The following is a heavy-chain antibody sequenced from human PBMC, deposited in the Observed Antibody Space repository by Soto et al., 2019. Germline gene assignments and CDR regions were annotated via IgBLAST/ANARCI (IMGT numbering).Heavy chain of an antibody. J-gene: IGHJ3*02. CDR2: IIPIFGTA. V-gene: IGHV1-69*01. D-gene: IGHD2-15*01. Sequence: QVQLVQSGAEVKKPGSSVKVSCKASGGTFSSYAISWVRQAPGQGLEWMGGIIPIFGTANYAQKFQGRVTIPADESTSTAYMELSSLRSEDTAVYYCASGVTDCSGGSCYSFPPIWGQGTMVTVSS. CDR3: ASGVTDCSGGSCYSFPPI. CDR1: GGTFSSYA.